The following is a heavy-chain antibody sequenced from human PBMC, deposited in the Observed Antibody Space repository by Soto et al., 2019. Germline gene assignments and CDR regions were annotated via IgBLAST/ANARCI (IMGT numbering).Heavy chain of an antibody. CDR2: MNPKSGNT. V-gene: IGHV1-8*01. CDR1: GYTLSSYD. J-gene: IGHJ6*03. Sequence: QEQLVQSGAEVRKPGASVKVSCKASGYTLSSYDINWVRQATGQGLEWMGWMNPKSGNTGYAQKFQGRVTMTRNTSISTAYMELSSLRSEDTAVYYCARGGVSSGLINYSYYYMDVWGKGTTVTVSS. CDR3: ARGGVSSGLINYSYYYMDV. D-gene: IGHD6-25*01.